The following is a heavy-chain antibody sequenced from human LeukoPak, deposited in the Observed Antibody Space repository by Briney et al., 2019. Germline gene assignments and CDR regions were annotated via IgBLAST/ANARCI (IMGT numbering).Heavy chain of an antibody. V-gene: IGHV1-18*01. D-gene: IGHD6-13*01. J-gene: IGHJ4*02. CDR1: GYTFTSYG. Sequence: GASVKVSCKASGYTFTSYGISWVRQAPGQGLEWMGWISAYNGNTNYAQKLQGRVTMTEDTSTDTAYMELSSLRSEDTAVYYCAMYDVAADTGFDYWGQGTLVTVSS. CDR2: ISAYNGNT. CDR3: AMYDVAADTGFDY.